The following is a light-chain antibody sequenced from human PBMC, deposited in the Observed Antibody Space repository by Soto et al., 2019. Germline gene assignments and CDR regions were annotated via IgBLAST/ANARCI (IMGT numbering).Light chain of an antibody. Sequence: EIVMTQSPATLSVSPGEGATLSCRASQSVSSNLAWYQQKPGQAPRLLIHGASTRATSIPARFTGSGSGTEFSLTISSLQSEDFAVYLCQQYNNWPSLTFGGGTKVEIQ. CDR3: QQYNNWPSLT. CDR1: QSVSSN. V-gene: IGKV3-15*01. J-gene: IGKJ4*01. CDR2: GAS.